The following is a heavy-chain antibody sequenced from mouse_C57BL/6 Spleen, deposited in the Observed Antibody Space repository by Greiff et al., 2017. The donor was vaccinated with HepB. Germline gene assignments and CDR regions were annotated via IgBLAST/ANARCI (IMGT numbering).Heavy chain of an antibody. CDR1: GYTFTSYW. D-gene: IGHD1-1*01. CDR3: ANYYDAMDY. CDR2: IDPSDSYT. J-gene: IGHJ4*01. Sequence: VQLQQPGAELVRPGTSVKLSCKASGYTFTSYWMHWVKQRPGQGLEWIGVIDPSDSYTNYNQKFKGKATLTVDTSSSTAYMQLSSLTSEDSAVYYCANYYDAMDYWGQGTSVTVSS. V-gene: IGHV1-59*01.